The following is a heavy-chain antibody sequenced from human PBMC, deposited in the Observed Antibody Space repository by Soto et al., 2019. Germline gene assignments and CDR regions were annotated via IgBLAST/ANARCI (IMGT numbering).Heavy chain of an antibody. V-gene: IGHV3-23*01. J-gene: IGHJ4*02. D-gene: IGHD1-26*01. CDR2: IGVYANT. Sequence: EVELLESGGDLVQPGGSLRLSCAASGFTFSSYDMNWVRQAPGKGLEWVSAIGVYANTYYADSVKGRVTISRDDSRKTVHLQLNSLRGDDTAVYYCAKESTVGAPGDCVDSWGQGTLVTVSS. CDR1: GFTFSSYD. CDR3: AKESTVGAPGDCVDS.